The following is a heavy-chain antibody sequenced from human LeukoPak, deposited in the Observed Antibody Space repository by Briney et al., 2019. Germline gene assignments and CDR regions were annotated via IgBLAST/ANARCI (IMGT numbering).Heavy chain of an antibody. CDR2: IWYDGSNK. CDR1: GFTFSSYG. CDR3: ARDYYDSSGNDAFDI. D-gene: IGHD3-22*01. Sequence: GGSLRLSCAASGFTFSSYGMHWVRQAPGKGLEWGAVIWYDGSNKYYADSEKGRFTISRDNSKNTLYLQMNSLRAEDTAVYYCARDYYDSSGNDAFDIWGQGTMVTVSS. J-gene: IGHJ3*02. V-gene: IGHV3-33*01.